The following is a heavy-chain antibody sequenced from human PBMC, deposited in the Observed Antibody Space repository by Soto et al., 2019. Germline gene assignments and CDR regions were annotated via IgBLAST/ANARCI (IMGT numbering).Heavy chain of an antibody. CDR1: GYTFTSYG. CDR2: INAYNGNT. V-gene: IGHV1-18*01. D-gene: IGHD6-19*01. J-gene: IGHJ4*02. CDR3: AGDPVAGTYFDY. Sequence: QVQLVQSGAEVKKPGASVKVSCKASGYTFTSYGISGVRQAPGHGLEWMRWINAYNGNTNYAQYLQGRVTMTTDSATRTAYMELRRMSCDDRAVFYCAGDPVAGTYFDYWGQGTLVTVSS.